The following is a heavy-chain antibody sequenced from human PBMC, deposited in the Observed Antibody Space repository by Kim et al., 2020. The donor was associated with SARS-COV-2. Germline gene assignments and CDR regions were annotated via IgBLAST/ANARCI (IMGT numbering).Heavy chain of an antibody. CDR1: GYTFTSYA. CDR2: INAGNGNT. CDR3: ARRRQWPPFLDP. Sequence: ASVKVSCKASGYTFTSYAMHWVRQAPGQRLEWMGWINAGNGNTKYSQKFQGRVTITRDTSASTAYMELSSLRSEDTAVYYCARRRQWPPFLDPWGQGTLVTVSS. D-gene: IGHD6-19*01. J-gene: IGHJ5*02. V-gene: IGHV1-3*01.